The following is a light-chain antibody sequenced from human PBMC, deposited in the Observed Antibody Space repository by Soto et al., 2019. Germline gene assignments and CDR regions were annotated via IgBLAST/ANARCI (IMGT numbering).Light chain of an antibody. CDR2: DVS. Sequence: ALTQPASVSGSPGQSITISCTGTSSDVGGYNYVSWYQQHPGKAPKLMIYDVSNRPSGVSNRFSGSKSGNTASLTISGLQAEYEADYYCSSYTSSSTYVFGTGTKVTV. CDR1: SSDVGGYNY. J-gene: IGLJ1*01. V-gene: IGLV2-14*01. CDR3: SSYTSSSTYV.